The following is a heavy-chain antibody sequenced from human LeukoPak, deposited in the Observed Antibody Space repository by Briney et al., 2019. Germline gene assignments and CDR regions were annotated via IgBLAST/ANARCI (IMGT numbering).Heavy chain of an antibody. V-gene: IGHV3-21*01. CDR1: GFTFSSYS. Sequence: GGSLRLSCAASGFTFSSYSMNWVRQAPGKGLEWVSSSSSSSSYIYYADSVKGRFTISRDNAKNSLYLQMNSLRAEDTAVYYCARAPHRVCSSTSCPYYYYYYMDVWGRGTTVAVSS. J-gene: IGHJ6*03. CDR2: SSSSSSYI. D-gene: IGHD2-2*01. CDR3: ARAPHRVCSSTSCPYYYYYYMDV.